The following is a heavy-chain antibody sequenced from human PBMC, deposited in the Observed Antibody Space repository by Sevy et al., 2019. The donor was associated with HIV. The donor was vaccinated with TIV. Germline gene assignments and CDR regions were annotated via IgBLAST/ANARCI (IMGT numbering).Heavy chain of an antibody. D-gene: IGHD3-22*01. CDR3: ASPLNYYDSPSAY. CDR2: ISSGSSYI. CDR1: GFTFSYYD. V-gene: IGHV3-21*04. Sequence: GESLKISCAASGFTFSYYDMNWVRQAPGKGLEWVSSISSGSSYIFYADSVKGRFTISRDNAKNSLYLQMNSLRAEDTAVYYCASPLNYYDSPSAYWGQGTLVTVSP. J-gene: IGHJ4*02.